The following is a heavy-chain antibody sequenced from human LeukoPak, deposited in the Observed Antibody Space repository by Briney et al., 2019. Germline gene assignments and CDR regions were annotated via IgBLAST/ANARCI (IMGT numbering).Heavy chain of an antibody. V-gene: IGHV1-69*13. Sequence: SVKVSCKASGGTFSSYAISWVRQAPGQGLEWMGGIIPIFGTANYAQKFQGRVTITADESTSTAYMELSSLRSEDTAVYYCARSMVRGVIIWDFDYWGQGTLVTVSS. CDR1: GGTFSSYA. D-gene: IGHD3-10*01. CDR3: ARSMVRGVIIWDFDY. J-gene: IGHJ4*02. CDR2: IIPIFGTA.